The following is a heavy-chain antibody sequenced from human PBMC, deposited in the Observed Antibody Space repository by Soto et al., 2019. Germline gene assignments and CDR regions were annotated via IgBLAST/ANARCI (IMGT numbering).Heavy chain of an antibody. Sequence: PGGSLRLSCAASGFTFSSYGMHWVRQAPGKGLEWVAVISYDGSNKYYADSVKGRFTISRDNSKNTLYLQMNSLRAEDTAVYYCAKLPDYDILTDFDYWGQGTLVTVSS. J-gene: IGHJ4*02. CDR2: ISYDGSNK. CDR3: AKLPDYDILTDFDY. V-gene: IGHV3-30*18. CDR1: GFTFSSYG. D-gene: IGHD3-9*01.